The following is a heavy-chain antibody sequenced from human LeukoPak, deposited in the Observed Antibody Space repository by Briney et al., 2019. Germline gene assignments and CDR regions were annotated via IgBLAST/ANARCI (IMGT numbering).Heavy chain of an antibody. Sequence: SETLSLTCTVSSGSISSHYWSWIRQPPGKRLEWIGYISYSGDTNYSPSLKSRVTISVDTSRDRFSLKLSSVTAADTAVYYCARGYYDILTGYPTLDYWGQGTLVTVSS. V-gene: IGHV4-59*11. CDR1: SGSISSHY. D-gene: IGHD3-9*01. CDR3: ARGYYDILTGYPTLDY. J-gene: IGHJ4*02. CDR2: ISYSGDT.